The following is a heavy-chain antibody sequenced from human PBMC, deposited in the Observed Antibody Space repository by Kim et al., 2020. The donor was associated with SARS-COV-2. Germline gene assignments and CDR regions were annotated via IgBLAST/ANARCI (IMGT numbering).Heavy chain of an antibody. V-gene: IGHV1-3*01. Sequence: ASVKVSCKASGYTFITYSMHWVRQAPGQRLEWMGWINAGNGKREYSQNFRDRVTIPTDTSAPTVYMEFISLRSEDTAVYDCARDLTMGGVFNWFAPWGQG. CDR1: GYTFITYS. J-gene: IGHJ5*02. D-gene: IGHD3-16*01. CDR2: INAGNGKR. CDR3: ARDLTMGGVFNWFAP.